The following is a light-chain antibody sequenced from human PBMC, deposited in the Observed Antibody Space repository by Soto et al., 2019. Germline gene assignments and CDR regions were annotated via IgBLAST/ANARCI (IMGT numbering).Light chain of an antibody. CDR2: EVS. CDR3: SSYTSSSTLYV. Sequence: QSVLTQPVSGSGTPGQSINISCTGTSSDVGGYNYVSWYQQHPGKAPKLMNYEVSNRPSGVSNRFSGSKSGNTASLTISGLQAEDEADYYCSSYTSSSTLYVFGTGTKVTVL. J-gene: IGLJ1*01. CDR1: SSDVGGYNY. V-gene: IGLV2-14*01.